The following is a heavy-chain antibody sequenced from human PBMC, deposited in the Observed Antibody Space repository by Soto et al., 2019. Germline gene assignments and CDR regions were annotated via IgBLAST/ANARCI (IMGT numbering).Heavy chain of an antibody. D-gene: IGHD6-13*01. CDR3: ARDEGSSFDY. V-gene: IGHV1-2*04. Sequence: ASVKVSCKASGYTFTGYYMHWVRQAPGQGLELMGWINPNSGVTNYAQKFQGWVTMTRDTSISTAYMELSRLRSDDTAVYYCARDEGSSFDYWGQGTLVTVSS. CDR1: GYTFTGYY. J-gene: IGHJ4*02. CDR2: INPNSGVT.